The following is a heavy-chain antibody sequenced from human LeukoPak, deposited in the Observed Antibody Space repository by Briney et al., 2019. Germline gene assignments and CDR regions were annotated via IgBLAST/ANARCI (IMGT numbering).Heavy chain of an antibody. CDR1: AYGFTSNC. D-gene: IGHD6-19*01. V-gene: IGHV5-51*01. CDR3: ATRAVAGNDY. Sequence: GESLTISNHKSAYGFTSNCIGWERQLPRTRVEYTRIIYLGDSDTRYSPSFQGQVTSSGEKSISSSYLQWSSLKASDTAMYYCATRAVAGNDYWGQGTLVTVSS. CDR2: IYLGDSDT. J-gene: IGHJ4*02.